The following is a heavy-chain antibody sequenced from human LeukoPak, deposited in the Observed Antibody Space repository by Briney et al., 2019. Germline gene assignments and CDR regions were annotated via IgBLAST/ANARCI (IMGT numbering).Heavy chain of an antibody. J-gene: IGHJ4*02. CDR2: IYSGGNT. Sequence: GGSLRLSCAASGFTVSSNYMSWVRQAPGKGLEWVSVIYSGGNTYYADSVKGRFTISRDNYKNTLYLQMNSLRAEDTAVYYCARHFGVVTFDYWGQGTLVTVSS. CDR1: GFTVSSNY. D-gene: IGHD3-3*01. CDR3: ARHFGVVTFDY. V-gene: IGHV3-53*01.